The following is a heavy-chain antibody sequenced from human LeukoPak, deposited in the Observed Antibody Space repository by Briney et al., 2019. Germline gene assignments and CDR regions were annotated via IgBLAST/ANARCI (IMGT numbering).Heavy chain of an antibody. CDR2: IIPIFGTA. V-gene: IGHV1-69*05. CDR3: ASPGYSYYYDSSEFDAFDI. Sequence: ASVKVSCKASGGTFSSYAISRVRQAPGQGLEWMGRIIPIFGTANYAQKFQGRVTITTDESTSTAYMELSSLRSEDTAVYYCASPGYSYYYDSSEFDAFDIWGQGTMVTVSS. J-gene: IGHJ3*02. CDR1: GGTFSSYA. D-gene: IGHD3-22*01.